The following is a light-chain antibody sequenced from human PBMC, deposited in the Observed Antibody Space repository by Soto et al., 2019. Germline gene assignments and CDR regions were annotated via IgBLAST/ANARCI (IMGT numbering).Light chain of an antibody. Sequence: DIPMTQSPSSLSASVGDTVTITCRASRNINNYLNWYQQKPGRAPQLLIYVESSLQSGVPSRFSGSGSGTDFTLTISSLQPEDFATYYCQQGFSTPRTFGQGTTLEIK. V-gene: IGKV1-39*01. CDR1: RNINNY. CDR3: QQGFSTPRT. CDR2: VES. J-gene: IGKJ2*01.